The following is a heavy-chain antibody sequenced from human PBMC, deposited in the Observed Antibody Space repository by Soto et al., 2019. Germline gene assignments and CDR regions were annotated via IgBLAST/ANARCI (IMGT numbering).Heavy chain of an antibody. CDR2: INPNSGGT. V-gene: IGHV1-2*04. CDR1: GYTFTGYY. Sequence: GASVKVSCKASGYTFTGYYMHWVRQAPGQGLEWMGWINPNSGGTNYAQKFQGWVTMTRDTSISTAYMELSRLRSDDTAVYYCARGRESRILTGYAWPPLAGKDWFDPWGQGTLVTVSS. J-gene: IGHJ5*02. D-gene: IGHD3-9*01. CDR3: ARGRESRILTGYAWPPLAGKDWFDP.